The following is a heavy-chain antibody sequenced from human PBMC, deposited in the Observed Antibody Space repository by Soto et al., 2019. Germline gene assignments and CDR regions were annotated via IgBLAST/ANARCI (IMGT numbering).Heavy chain of an antibody. Sequence: QVQLVQSGAEVKKPGASVKVSCKASGYTFTNYAMHWVRQAPGQRLEWMGWINAGNGNTKYSQKFKARVTITRDTSASTAYMELSSLRSEDTAVYYCARGGSLYWYFDLWGRGTLVTVSS. CDR1: GYTFTNYA. V-gene: IGHV1-3*01. CDR2: INAGNGNT. CDR3: ARGGSLYWYFDL. J-gene: IGHJ2*01. D-gene: IGHD1-26*01.